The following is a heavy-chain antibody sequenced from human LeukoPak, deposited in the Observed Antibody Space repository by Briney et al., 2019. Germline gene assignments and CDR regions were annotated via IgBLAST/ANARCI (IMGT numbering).Heavy chain of an antibody. CDR3: AREHHDPQALLRFLTSYYYYYYMDV. CDR1: GFTLSSYW. D-gene: IGHD3-3*01. V-gene: IGHV3-7*01. CDR2: IKQDGSEK. J-gene: IGHJ6*03. Sequence: HPGGSLRLSCAASGFTLSSYWMSWVRQAPGKGLEWVANIKQDGSEKYYVDSVKGRFTISRDNAKNSLYLQMNSLRAEDTAVYYCAREHHDPQALLRFLTSYYYYYYMDVWGKGTTVTVSS.